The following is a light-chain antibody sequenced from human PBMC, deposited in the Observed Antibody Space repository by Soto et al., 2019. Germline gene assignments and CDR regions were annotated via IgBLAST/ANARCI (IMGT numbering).Light chain of an antibody. V-gene: IGKV3-20*01. Sequence: EIVLTQSPGTLSLSPGERATLSCRASQSVSSSYLAWYQQKPGQAPRLLIYGASSRATGIPDRFSGSGSGTDSTLTISRLEPEDFAVYYCQQYGSSPWPFGQGTKVDIK. CDR2: GAS. J-gene: IGKJ1*01. CDR1: QSVSSSY. CDR3: QQYGSSPWP.